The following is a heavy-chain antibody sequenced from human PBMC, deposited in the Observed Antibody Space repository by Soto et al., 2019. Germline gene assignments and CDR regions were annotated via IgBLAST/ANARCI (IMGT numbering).Heavy chain of an antibody. CDR3: ARLEGLATISYYFDF. J-gene: IGHJ4*02. Sequence: GSLRLSCAASGFTFSNYEMHWIRQPPGKGLEWIGSIYYRGNTYYNPSLQTRVTISLDKSKSQFSLRLNSVTAADSAVYFCARLEGLATISYYFDFWGQGAQVTVSS. CDR2: IYYRGNT. V-gene: IGHV4-39*01. D-gene: IGHD3-9*01. CDR1: GFTFSNYE.